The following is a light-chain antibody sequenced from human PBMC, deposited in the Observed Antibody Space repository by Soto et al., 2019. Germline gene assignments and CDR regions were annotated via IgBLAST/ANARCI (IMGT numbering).Light chain of an antibody. Sequence: QSVLTQPASMSGSPGQSITISCTGTSSDVGGYNYVSWYQQHPGKAPKLMIYEVSHRPSGVSDRFSGSTSGNTASLTISGFQAEDDADYYCSSYTTGTKLVVFGGGTKLTVL. CDR3: SSYTTGTKLVV. V-gene: IGLV2-14*01. CDR1: SSDVGGYNY. J-gene: IGLJ3*02. CDR2: EVS.